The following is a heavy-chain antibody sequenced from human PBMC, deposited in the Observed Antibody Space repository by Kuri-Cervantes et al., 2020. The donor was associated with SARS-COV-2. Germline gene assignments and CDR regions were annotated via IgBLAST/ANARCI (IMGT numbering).Heavy chain of an antibody. CDR3: ARAPYNSYDTRGAFDI. V-gene: IGHV1-46*01. CDR2: INPSGGST. J-gene: IGHJ3*02. Sequence: ASVKVSCKASGYAFTSYYMHWVRQAPGQGLEWMGIINPSGGSTTYAQMFQGRVTMTGDTSTSTVYMVLRSLRSEDTAVYYCARAPYNSYDTRGAFDIWGQGTMVTVSS. CDR1: GYAFTSYY. D-gene: IGHD3-22*01.